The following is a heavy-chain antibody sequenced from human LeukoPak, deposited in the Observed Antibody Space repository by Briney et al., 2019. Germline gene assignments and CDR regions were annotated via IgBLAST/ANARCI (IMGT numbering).Heavy chain of an antibody. J-gene: IGHJ3*02. D-gene: IGHD2-2*01. CDR2: IDPSDSYT. V-gene: IGHV5-10-1*01. CDR1: GYSFTSYW. Sequence: GESLRISCKGSGYSFTSYWISWVRQMPGKGLEWMGRIDPSDSYTNYSPSFQGHVTISADKSISTAYLQWSSLKASDTAMYYCARRYCSSTSCYGDAFDIWGQGTMVTVSS. CDR3: ARRYCSSTSCYGDAFDI.